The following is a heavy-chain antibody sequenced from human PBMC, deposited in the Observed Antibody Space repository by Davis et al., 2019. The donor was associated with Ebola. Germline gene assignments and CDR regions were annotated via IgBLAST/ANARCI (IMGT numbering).Heavy chain of an antibody. CDR2: ISDSSTTI. V-gene: IGHV3-48*02. CDR1: GFTFSAYS. J-gene: IGHJ4*02. CDR3: ATDRNWDFVY. Sequence: PGGSLRLSCAASGFTFSAYSMHWVRQAPGKGLEWVSYISDSSTTIYYADSVKGRFTISRDNAKNSLYLQMNSLRDEDTAVYYCATDRNWDFVYWGQGTLVTVSS. D-gene: IGHD7-27*01.